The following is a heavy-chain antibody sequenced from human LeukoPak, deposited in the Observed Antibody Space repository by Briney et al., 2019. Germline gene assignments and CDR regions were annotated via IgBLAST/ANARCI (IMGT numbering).Heavy chain of an antibody. V-gene: IGHV3-48*03. CDR1: GCTFSSYE. Sequence: GGSLRLSCAASGCTFSSYEMNWVRQAPGKGLEWVSYISSSGSTIYYADSVKGRFTTSRDNAKNSLYLQMNSLRAEDTAVYYCARDHYDSSGPNFLYFDYWGQGTLVTVSS. CDR3: ARDHYDSSGPNFLYFDY. J-gene: IGHJ4*02. CDR2: ISSSGSTI. D-gene: IGHD3-22*01.